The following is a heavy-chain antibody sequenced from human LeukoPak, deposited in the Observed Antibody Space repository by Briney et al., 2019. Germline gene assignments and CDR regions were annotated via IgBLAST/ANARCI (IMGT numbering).Heavy chain of an antibody. J-gene: IGHJ5*02. D-gene: IGHD3-10*01. CDR2: ISAYNDNT. Sequence: GASVKVSRKASGYTFASYGVTWVRQAPGQGLEWMGWISAYNDNTNYAQKFQGRVTMTTDTSTRTAYMELRSLRSDDTAVYYCARRADRVNWFDPWGQGTLVTVSS. CDR1: GYTFASYG. V-gene: IGHV1-18*01. CDR3: ARRADRVNWFDP.